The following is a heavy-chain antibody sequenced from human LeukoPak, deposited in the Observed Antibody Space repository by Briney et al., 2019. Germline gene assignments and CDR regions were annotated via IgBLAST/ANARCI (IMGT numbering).Heavy chain of an antibody. V-gene: IGHV1-2*02. J-gene: IGHJ4*02. D-gene: IGHD6-6*01. CDR3: ARPLVGYFDY. CDR1: VYTFTGYY. CDR2: INPNSGGT. Sequence: ASVKVPCKASVYTFTGYYMHWVRQAPGQGLEWMGWINPNSGGTNYAQKFQGRVTMTRETSISTAYMELSRLRSDDTAVYYCARPLVGYFDYWGQGTLVTVSS.